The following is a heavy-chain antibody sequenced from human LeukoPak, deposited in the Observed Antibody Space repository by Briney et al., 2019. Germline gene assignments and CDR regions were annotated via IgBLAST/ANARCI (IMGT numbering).Heavy chain of an antibody. CDR1: GYTFTSYG. CDR2: IGAYNGNT. D-gene: IGHD4-17*01. Sequence: ASVKVSCKASGYTFTSYGISWVRQAPGQGLEWMGWIGAYNGNTNYAQKPQGRVTMTTDTSTSTAYMELRSLRSDDTAVYYCARDSPVTTLPYFDYWGQGTLVTVSS. CDR3: ARDSPVTTLPYFDY. V-gene: IGHV1-18*01. J-gene: IGHJ4*02.